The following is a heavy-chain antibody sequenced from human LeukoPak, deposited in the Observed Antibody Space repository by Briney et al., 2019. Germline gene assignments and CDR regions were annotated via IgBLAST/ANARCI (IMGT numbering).Heavy chain of an antibody. CDR1: GFTFSSHW. CDR3: ARGPNSNWSGLDF. V-gene: IGHV3-74*01. Sequence: GGSLRLSCAASGFTFSSHWMHWARQLPGKGLVWVSRISPTGSTTSYADSVKGRFTVSRDNAKNTLYLQVNNLRAEDTAVYYCARGPNSNWSGLDFWGQGTLLTVSS. CDR2: ISPTGSTT. J-gene: IGHJ4*02. D-gene: IGHD6-6*01.